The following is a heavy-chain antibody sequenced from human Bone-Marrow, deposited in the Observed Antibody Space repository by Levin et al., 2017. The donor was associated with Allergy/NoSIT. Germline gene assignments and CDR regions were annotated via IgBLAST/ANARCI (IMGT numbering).Heavy chain of an antibody. CDR1: GFTFSNYG. CDR2: IWSDGTNK. CDR3: ARDRGTTGLD. D-gene: IGHD4-17*01. J-gene: IGHJ4*02. V-gene: IGHV3-33*01. Sequence: PGGSLRLSCEASGFTFSNYGMHWVRQAPGKGLEWVAVIWSDGTNKYYAESVRGRFTISRDNSKNTLYLHMNSLRVEDTALYFCARDRGTTGLDWGQGTLVTVSS.